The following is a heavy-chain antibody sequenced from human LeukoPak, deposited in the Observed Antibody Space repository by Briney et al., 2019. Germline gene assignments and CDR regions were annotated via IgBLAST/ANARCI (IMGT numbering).Heavy chain of an antibody. D-gene: IGHD6-13*01. CDR2: IYYSGST. Sequence: SETLSLTCTVSGGSISSYYWSWIRQPPGKGLEWIGYIYYSGSTNYNPSLKSRVTISVDRSKNQFSLKLSSVTAADTAVYYCARGGKPGYSSSWYWFDHWGQGTLVTVSS. J-gene: IGHJ5*02. CDR1: GGSISSYY. V-gene: IGHV4-59*12. CDR3: ARGGKPGYSSSWYWFDH.